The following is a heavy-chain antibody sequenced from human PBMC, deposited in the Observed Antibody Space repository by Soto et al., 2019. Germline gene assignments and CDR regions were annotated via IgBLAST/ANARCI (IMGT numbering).Heavy chain of an antibody. V-gene: IGHV3-21*01. J-gene: IGHJ6*02. CDR2: ISSSSSYI. Sequence: EVQLVESGGGLVKPGGSLRLSCAASGFTFSSYSMNWVRQAPGKGLVLVSSISSSSSYIYYADSVRGRFTISRDNAKNSLYLQMNSPRAEDTAVYYCARDLGRGLLGDYYYYYGMDVWGQGTTVTVSS. CDR1: GFTFSSYS. D-gene: IGHD1-26*01. CDR3: ARDLGRGLLGDYYYYYGMDV.